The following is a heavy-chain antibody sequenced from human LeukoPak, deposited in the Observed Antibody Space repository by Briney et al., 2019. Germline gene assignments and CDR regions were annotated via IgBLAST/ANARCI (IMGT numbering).Heavy chain of an antibody. CDR3: AKPPLYCSGTSCHIDY. J-gene: IGHJ4*02. D-gene: IGHD2-2*02. CDR1: GFTFSSYA. CDR2: ISGSGANR. V-gene: IGHV3-23*01. Sequence: GGSLRLSCAASGFTFSSYAMSWVRQAPGKGLEWVSAISGSGANRYYADSVKGRLTISRDNSKNTLYPQVNTLRAEDTAVYYCAKPPLYCSGTSCHIDYWGQGTLVTVSS.